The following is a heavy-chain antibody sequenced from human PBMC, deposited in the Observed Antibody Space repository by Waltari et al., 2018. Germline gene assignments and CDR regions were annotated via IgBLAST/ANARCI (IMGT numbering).Heavy chain of an antibody. CDR1: GGSISRSSYY. D-gene: IGHD2-15*01. V-gene: IGHV4-39*07. Sequence: QLQLPESGPGLVKPSETLSLTCTVSGGSISRSSYYWSWIRPPPGKGLEWIGSIYYSGSTYYNPSLKSRVTISVDTSKNQFSLKLSSVTAADTAVYYCARGRRYCSGGSCFRYFDLWGRGTLVTVSS. CDR3: ARGRRYCSGGSCFRYFDL. J-gene: IGHJ2*01. CDR2: IYYSGST.